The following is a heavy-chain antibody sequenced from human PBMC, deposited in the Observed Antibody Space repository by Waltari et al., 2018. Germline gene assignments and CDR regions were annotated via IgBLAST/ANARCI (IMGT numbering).Heavy chain of an antibody. J-gene: IGHJ4*01. V-gene: IGHV3-33*06. CDR3: AKDYGSDLVALYYFDY. D-gene: IGHD1-26*01. Sequence: QVQLVESGGGVVQPGRSLRLSCAASGFTFSSYGMHWVRQAPGKGLEWVAVVWYDGSNKYYADSVKGRFTISRDNSKNTLYLQMNSLRAEDTAVYYCAKDYGSDLVALYYFDYWGHGTLVTVSS. CDR2: VWYDGSNK. CDR1: GFTFSSYG.